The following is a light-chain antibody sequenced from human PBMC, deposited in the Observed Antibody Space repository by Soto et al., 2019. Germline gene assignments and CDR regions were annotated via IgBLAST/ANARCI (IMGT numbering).Light chain of an antibody. Sequence: QSALTQPASVSGSPGQSITISCTGTSSDVGGYNYVSWFQQHPGKAPKLIIYGVSNRPSGVSTRFSGSKSGNTASLTISGLQGEDEADYYCTSYTRSSTWVFGGGTKLTVL. J-gene: IGLJ3*02. CDR3: TSYTRSSTWV. CDR2: GVS. CDR1: SSDVGGYNY. V-gene: IGLV2-14*01.